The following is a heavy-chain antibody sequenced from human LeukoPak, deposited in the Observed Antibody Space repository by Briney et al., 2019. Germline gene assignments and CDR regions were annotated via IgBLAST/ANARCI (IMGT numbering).Heavy chain of an antibody. J-gene: IGHJ4*02. D-gene: IGHD2-8*02. V-gene: IGHV4-4*09. CDR1: GGSISSKF. Sequence: SETLSLTCSVSGGSISSKFWTWVRQPPGKGLELIGHISTSGDTYYNPSLNSRVSISLGASNNQCSLSLSSVTAADAAVYYCAPSRITGDLDYWRQGTLVTVSS. CDR2: ISTSGDT. CDR3: APSRITGDLDY.